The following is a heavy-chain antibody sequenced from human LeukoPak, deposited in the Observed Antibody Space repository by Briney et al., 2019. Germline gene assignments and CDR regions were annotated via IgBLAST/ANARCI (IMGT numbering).Heavy chain of an antibody. J-gene: IGHJ4*02. D-gene: IGHD6-13*01. Sequence: PSETLSLTCAVSGGSISSGGYSWSWIRQPPGTGLEWIGEINHSGSTNYNPSLKSRVTISVDTSKNQFSLKLSSVTAADTAVYYCARGRPHSSSWYIFYYYFDYWGQGTLVTVSS. CDR3: ARGRPHSSSWYIFYYYFDY. CDR2: INHSGST. V-gene: IGHV4-30-2*01. CDR1: GGSISSGGYS.